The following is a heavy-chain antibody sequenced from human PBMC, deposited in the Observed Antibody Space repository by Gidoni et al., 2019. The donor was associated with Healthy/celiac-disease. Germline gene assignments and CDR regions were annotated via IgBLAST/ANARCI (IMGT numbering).Heavy chain of an antibody. CDR2: IWYEGSNK. CDR3: ARDRTVQLWPYYYYYGMDV. Sequence: QVQLVESGGGVVQPGRSLRLSWAESGLTFSSYGRHWVRQAPGKGLEWVAVIWYEGSNKYYADSVKGRFTISRDNSKNTLYLQMNSLRAEDTAVYYCARDRTVQLWPYYYYYGMDVWGQGTTVTVSS. V-gene: IGHV3-33*01. D-gene: IGHD5-18*01. J-gene: IGHJ6*02. CDR1: GLTFSSYG.